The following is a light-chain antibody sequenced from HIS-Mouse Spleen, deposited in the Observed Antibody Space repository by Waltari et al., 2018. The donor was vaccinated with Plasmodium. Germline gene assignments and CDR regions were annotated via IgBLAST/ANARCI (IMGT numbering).Light chain of an antibody. J-gene: IGKJ4*01. CDR2: DAS. CDR3: QQRSNWPRVLT. Sequence: EIVLTQSPATLSLSPGERATLSCRASQSVSSHLAWYQQKPGQAPRLRIYDASNRATGIPARFSGSGSGTDFTLTISSLEPEDFAVYYCQQRSNWPRVLTFGGGTKVEIK. V-gene: IGKV3-11*01. CDR1: QSVSSH.